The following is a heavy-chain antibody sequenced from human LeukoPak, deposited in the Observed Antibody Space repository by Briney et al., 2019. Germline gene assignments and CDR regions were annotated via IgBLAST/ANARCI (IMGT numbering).Heavy chain of an antibody. D-gene: IGHD3-3*01. J-gene: IGHJ4*02. CDR3: ARGRPSNDFWSGYYGAGTYFDY. CDR2: INHSGST. CDR1: GGSFSGYY. V-gene: IGHV4-34*01. Sequence: PSETLSLTCAVYGGSFSGYYWSWIRQPPGKGLEWIGEINHSGSTNYNPSLKSRVTISVDTSKNQFSLKLSSVTAADTAVYYCARGRPSNDFWSGYYGAGTYFDYWGQGTPVTVSS.